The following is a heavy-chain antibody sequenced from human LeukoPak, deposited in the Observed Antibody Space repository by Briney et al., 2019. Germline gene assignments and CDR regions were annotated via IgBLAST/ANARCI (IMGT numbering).Heavy chain of an antibody. J-gene: IGHJ6*02. V-gene: IGHV4-59*08. CDR1: GGSISSYY. CDR2: IYYSGST. CDR3: ARGPPEARYCSSTSCPPDYYYGMDV. Sequence: SETLSLTCTVSGGSISSYYWSWIRQPPGKGLEWIGYIYYSGSTNYNPSLKSRVTISVDTSKNQFSLKLSPVTAADTAVYYCARGPPEARYCSSTSCPPDYYYGMDVWGQGTTVTVSS. D-gene: IGHD2-2*01.